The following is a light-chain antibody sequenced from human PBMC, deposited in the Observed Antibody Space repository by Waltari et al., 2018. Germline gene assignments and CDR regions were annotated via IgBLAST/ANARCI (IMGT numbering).Light chain of an antibody. Sequence: DIQMTQSPSSLSASVGDRVTITCQASQGISNNLAWYPQKTGKVTKLLIYKAYTLKSGVPSRFSGSVSGTDLTLTISCLQPEDCATYYSQHGDGTPFTFGPGTKLDIK. CDR1: QGISNN. CDR3: QHGDGTPFT. V-gene: IGKV1-NL1*01. J-gene: IGKJ3*01. CDR2: KAY.